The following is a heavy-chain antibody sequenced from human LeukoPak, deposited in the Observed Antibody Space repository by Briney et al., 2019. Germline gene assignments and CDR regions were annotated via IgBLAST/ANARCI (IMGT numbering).Heavy chain of an antibody. CDR3: ARDRSTVTGGMDV. CDR2: ISYDGSNK. CDR1: GFTFSSYA. D-gene: IGHD4-17*01. V-gene: IGHV3-30-3*01. J-gene: IGHJ6*04. Sequence: GRSLRLSCAASGFTFSSYAMHWVRQAPGKGLEWVAVISYDGSNKYYADSVKGRFTISRDNSKNTLYLQMNSLRAEDTAVYYCARDRSTVTGGMDVWGKGTTVTVSS.